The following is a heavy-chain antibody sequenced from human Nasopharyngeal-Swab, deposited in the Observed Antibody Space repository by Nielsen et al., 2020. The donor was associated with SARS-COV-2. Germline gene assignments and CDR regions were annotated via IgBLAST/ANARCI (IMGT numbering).Heavy chain of an antibody. V-gene: IGHV3-23*01. Sequence: GASLKISCAASGFTFSTYAMSWVRQAPGKGLEWVSGISGSGGNTFYADSVKGRWTISRDNSKNTLYLQMDSLRAEDTALYYCAKDLVYYYHNGHYRPSAGNYFDPWGQGTLVTASS. CDR2: ISGSGGNT. D-gene: IGHD3-22*01. CDR1: GFTFSTYA. CDR3: AKDLVYYYHNGHYRPSAGNYFDP. J-gene: IGHJ5*02.